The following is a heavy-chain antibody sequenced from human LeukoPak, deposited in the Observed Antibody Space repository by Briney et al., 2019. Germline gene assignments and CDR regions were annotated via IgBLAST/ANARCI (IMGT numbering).Heavy chain of an antibody. CDR3: ARIQKDYYDSSGPGDY. V-gene: IGHV1-18*01. J-gene: IGHJ4*02. CDR2: ISAYNGNT. D-gene: IGHD3-22*01. Sequence: ASVKVSCKASGYTFTSYGISWVRQAPGQGLEWMGWISAYNGNTNYAQKLQGGVTMTTDTSTSTAYMELRSLRSDDTAVYYCARIQKDYYDSSGPGDYWGQGTLVTVSS. CDR1: GYTFTSYG.